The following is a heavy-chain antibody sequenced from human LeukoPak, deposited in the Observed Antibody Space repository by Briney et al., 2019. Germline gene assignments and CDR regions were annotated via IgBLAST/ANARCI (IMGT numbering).Heavy chain of an antibody. CDR2: IKEDGGEK. J-gene: IGHJ4*02. V-gene: IGHV3-7*01. CDR1: GFIFSRYW. CDR3: ARRTYSSGWYYFDY. Sequence: GGSLRLSCAASGFIFSRYWMSWVRQAPGKGLEWVANIKEDGGEKYYVDSVKGRFTISRDNAKNSLYVQMNSLRAEDTAVYYCARRTYSSGWYYFDYWGQGTLVTVSS. D-gene: IGHD6-19*01.